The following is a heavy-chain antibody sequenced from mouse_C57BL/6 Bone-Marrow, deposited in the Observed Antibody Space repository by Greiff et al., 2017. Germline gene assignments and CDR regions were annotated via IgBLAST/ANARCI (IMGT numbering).Heavy chain of an antibody. D-gene: IGHD1-1*01. CDR1: GFTFSNYW. CDR3: AGGYGSSYDYAMGY. J-gene: IGHJ4*01. CDR2: IRLKSDNYAT. V-gene: IGHV6-3*01. Sequence: EVKLVESGGGLVQPGGSMKLSCVASGFTFSNYWMNWVRQSPEKGLEWVAQIRLKSDNYATHYAESVKGRFTISRDDSKSSVYLQMNNLRAEDTGIYYCAGGYGSSYDYAMGYWGQATSVTVSS.